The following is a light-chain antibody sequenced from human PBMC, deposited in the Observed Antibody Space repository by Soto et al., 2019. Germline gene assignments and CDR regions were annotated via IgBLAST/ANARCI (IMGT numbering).Light chain of an antibody. J-gene: IGKJ3*01. CDR1: QNIEYY. CDR2: AVS. V-gene: IGKV1-39*01. Sequence: IQMTQSPPSLSASVGDRVTMTCRASQNIEYYLNWYQQKPGKAPRLLIFAVSSVQSGVPSRFRGSGSGTDFSLTIDGLQQDDFATYYCQQSYSTPIVFGPGTKV. CDR3: QQSYSTPIV.